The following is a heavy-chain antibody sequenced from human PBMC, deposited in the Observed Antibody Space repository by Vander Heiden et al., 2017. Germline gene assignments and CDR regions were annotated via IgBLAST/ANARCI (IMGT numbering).Heavy chain of an antibody. V-gene: IGHV3-23*01. CDR2: ISGGGETT. J-gene: IGHJ4*02. D-gene: IGHD3-10*01. Sequence: EVQLLESGGGLVQPGGSLRLSCAASGFTFTSYAMSWVHQAPGKGLEWVSAISGGGETTYYADAVKGRFTISRDNSKKTLYLQMNSLRAEDTAVYYCAKYYYGSGSTAFDYWGQGTLVTVSS. CDR1: GFTFTSYA. CDR3: AKYYYGSGSTAFDY.